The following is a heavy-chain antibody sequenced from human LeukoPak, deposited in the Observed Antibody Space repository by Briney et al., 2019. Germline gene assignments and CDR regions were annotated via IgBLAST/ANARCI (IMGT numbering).Heavy chain of an antibody. Sequence: GRSLRLSCAASGFTFSSYAMHWVRQAPGKGLEWVAVISYDGSNKYYADSVKGRFTISRDNSKNTLYLQMNSLRAEDTAVYYCARVRDTAMVTLYYYYYYGMDVWGQGTTVTVSS. CDR2: ISYDGSNK. V-gene: IGHV3-30-3*01. CDR1: GFTFSSYA. D-gene: IGHD5-18*01. CDR3: ARVRDTAMVTLYYYYYYGMDV. J-gene: IGHJ6*02.